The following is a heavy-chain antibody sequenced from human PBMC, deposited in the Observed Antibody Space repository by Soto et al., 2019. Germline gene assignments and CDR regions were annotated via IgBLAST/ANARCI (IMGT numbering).Heavy chain of an antibody. Sequence: QVQLQESGPGLVKPSETLSLTCTVSGGSISSYYWSWIRQPAGKGLEWIGRIYANGNSDYNPSLKGRVTVSIDTSKNQFALKVTSVTAADTAVYYCARGAGTPWFDHWGQGTLVTVSS. CDR3: ARGAGTPWFDH. V-gene: IGHV4-4*07. CDR1: GGSISSYY. J-gene: IGHJ5*02. CDR2: IYANGNS.